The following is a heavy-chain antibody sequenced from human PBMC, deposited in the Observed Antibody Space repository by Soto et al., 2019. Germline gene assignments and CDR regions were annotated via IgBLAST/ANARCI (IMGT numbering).Heavy chain of an antibody. CDR1: GSTFTSYG. V-gene: IGHV1-18*04. D-gene: IGHD1-26*01. CDR2: ISAYNGNT. Sequence: SVKDSCKASGSTFTSYGISGVRQALGQGLECMGWISAYNGNTNSAQKHQDRVTMTTDTSTNTAYMELRSLRSDDTAVYYCARELVGATSNWFAPGG. CDR3: ARELVGATSNWFAP. J-gene: IGHJ5*02.